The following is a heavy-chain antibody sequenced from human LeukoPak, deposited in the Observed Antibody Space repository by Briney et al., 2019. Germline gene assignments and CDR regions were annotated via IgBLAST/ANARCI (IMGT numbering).Heavy chain of an antibody. CDR2: ISYDGSNK. Sequence: PGRSLRLSCAASGFTFSSYAMHWVRQAPGKGLEWVAVISYDGSNKYYADSVKGRFTISRDNSKNTLYLQMNSLRAEDTAVYYCAKDGGYDLYNWFDPWGQGTLVTVSS. CDR1: GFTFSSYA. CDR3: AKDGGYDLYNWFDP. D-gene: IGHD5-12*01. J-gene: IGHJ5*02. V-gene: IGHV3-30-3*01.